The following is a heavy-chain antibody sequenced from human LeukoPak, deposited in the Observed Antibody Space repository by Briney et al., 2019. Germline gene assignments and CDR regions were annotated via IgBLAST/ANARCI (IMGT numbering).Heavy chain of an antibody. Sequence: SETLSLTCAVYGGSFSGYHWSWIRQPPGKGLEWIGEINHSGSTNYNPSLKSRVTISVDTSKNQFSLKLSSVTAADTAVYYCARGRIVVVPAAMRYFDYWGQGTLVTVSS. CDR1: GGSFSGYH. V-gene: IGHV4-34*01. CDR3: ARGRIVVVPAAMRYFDY. D-gene: IGHD2-2*01. CDR2: INHSGST. J-gene: IGHJ4*02.